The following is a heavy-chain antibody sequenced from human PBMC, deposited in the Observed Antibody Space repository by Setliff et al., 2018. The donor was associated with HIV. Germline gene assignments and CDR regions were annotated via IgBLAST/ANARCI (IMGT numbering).Heavy chain of an antibody. V-gene: IGHV4-31*03. CDR3: VRAEYSSSSDWFAP. Sequence: NPSETLSLTCTVSGGSISSEGYYWSWIRQHPGKGLEWIGYIYYSGNTYYSPSLKSRLTISVDTSKNQFSLKLRSVTAADTAVYYCVRAEYSSSSDWFAPWGQGALVTVSS. J-gene: IGHJ5*02. CDR1: GGSISSEGYY. D-gene: IGHD6-6*01. CDR2: IYYSGNT.